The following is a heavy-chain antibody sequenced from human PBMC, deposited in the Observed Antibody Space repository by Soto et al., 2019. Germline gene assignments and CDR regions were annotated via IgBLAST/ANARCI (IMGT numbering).Heavy chain of an antibody. V-gene: IGHV3-30*18. CDR2: ISYDGSNK. CDR3: AKQGSDSSGYVDY. CDR1: GFTFSSYG. Sequence: QVQLVESGGGVVQPGRSLRLSCAASGFTFSSYGMHWVRQAPGKGLEWVAVISYDGSNKYYADSVKGRFTISRDNSKKTLYLQMNSLRAEDTAVYYCAKQGSDSSGYVDYWGQGTLVTVSS. J-gene: IGHJ4*02. D-gene: IGHD3-22*01.